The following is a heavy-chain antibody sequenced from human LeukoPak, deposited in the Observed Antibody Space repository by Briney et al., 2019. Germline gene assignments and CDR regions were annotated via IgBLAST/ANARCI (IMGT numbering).Heavy chain of an antibody. CDR3: ARHVEMATIPSDFDY. CDR2: INTNTGNP. D-gene: IGHD5-24*01. V-gene: IGHV7-4-1*02. CDR1: GYTFTGYY. Sequence: GASVKVSCEASGYTFTGYYMHWVRQAPGQGLEWMGWINTNTGNPTYAQGFTGRFVFSLDTSVSTVYLQISSLKAEDTAVYYCARHVEMATIPSDFDYWGQGTLVTVSS. J-gene: IGHJ4*02.